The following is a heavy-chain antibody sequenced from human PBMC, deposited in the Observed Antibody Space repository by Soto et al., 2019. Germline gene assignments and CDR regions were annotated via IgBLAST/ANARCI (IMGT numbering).Heavy chain of an antibody. V-gene: IGHV3-48*01. CDR3: ARDVGSDYDFWSGPSDAFDI. Sequence: PGGSLRLSCAASGFTFSSYSMNWVRQAPGKGLEWVSYISSSSSTIYYADSVKGRFTISRDNAKNSLYLQMNSLRAEDTAVYYCARDVGSDYDFWSGPSDAFDIWGQGTMVTVSS. CDR2: ISSSSSTI. D-gene: IGHD3-3*01. J-gene: IGHJ3*02. CDR1: GFTFSSYS.